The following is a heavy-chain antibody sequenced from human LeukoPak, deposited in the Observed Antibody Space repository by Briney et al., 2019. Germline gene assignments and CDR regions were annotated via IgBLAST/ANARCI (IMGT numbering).Heavy chain of an antibody. CDR3: AREYILTAYYGDY. V-gene: IGHV1-69*06. D-gene: IGHD3-9*01. CDR2: IIPIFGTA. Sequence: SVKVSCKASGGTFSSYAISWVRQAPGQGLEWMGGIIPIFGTANYAQKFQSRVTITADKSTSTAYMELSSLRSEDTAVYYCAREYILTAYYGDYWGQGTLVTVSS. CDR1: GGTFSSYA. J-gene: IGHJ4*02.